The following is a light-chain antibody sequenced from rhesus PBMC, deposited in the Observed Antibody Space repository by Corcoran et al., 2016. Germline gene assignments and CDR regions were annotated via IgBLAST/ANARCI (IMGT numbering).Light chain of an antibody. V-gene: IGKV3-40*03. Sequence: EIVMTQSPATLSLSPGETATLSCRASESVGSYLAWYQPTPGQAPKLLVHSAYFRATGIPDRFSGSGARTEFTLTISSLEPEDVGVYHCQQYNDLLPFTFGPGTKLDIK. CDR2: SAY. J-gene: IGKJ3*01. CDR1: ESVGSY. CDR3: QQYNDLLPFT.